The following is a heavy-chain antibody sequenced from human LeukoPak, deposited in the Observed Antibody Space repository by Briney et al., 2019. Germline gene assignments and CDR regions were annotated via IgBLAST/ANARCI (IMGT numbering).Heavy chain of an antibody. D-gene: IGHD6-19*01. V-gene: IGHV3-23*01. CDR2: IGGSGAGT. CDR3: AKSGGTYNSGYRSFVY. Sequence: GGSLRLSCAASGFTFSNYAMSWVRQAPGKELEWVSAIGGSGAGTYYADSVKGRFTISRDNSKNPLYLQMNSLRAEDTAVYYCAKSGGTYNSGYRSFVYWGQGTLVTVSS. CDR1: GFTFSNYA. J-gene: IGHJ4*02.